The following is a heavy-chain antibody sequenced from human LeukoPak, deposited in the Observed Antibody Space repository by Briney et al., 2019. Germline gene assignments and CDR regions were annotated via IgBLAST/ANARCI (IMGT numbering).Heavy chain of an antibody. D-gene: IGHD5-12*01. CDR3: ARGSGSSWFYR. J-gene: IGHJ5*02. V-gene: IGHV3-66*01. Sequence: PGGSLRLSCAASGFTVSSNYMSWVRQAPGKGLEWVSVIYSGGSTYYADSVKGRFTISRDNAKNSLYLQMDSLRAEDTAVYYCARGSGSSWFYRWGQGTLVTVSS. CDR1: GFTVSSNY. CDR2: IYSGGST.